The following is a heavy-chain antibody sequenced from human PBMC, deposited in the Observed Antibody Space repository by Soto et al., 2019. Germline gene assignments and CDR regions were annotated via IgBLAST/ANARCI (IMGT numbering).Heavy chain of an antibody. Sequence: GASVKVSCKASGGTFSSYAISWVRQAPGQGLEWMGGIIPIFGTANYAQKFQGRVTITADESTSTACMELSSLRSEDTAVYYCASAPYDSSGYYHEVFDYWGQGTLVTVSS. CDR1: GGTFSSYA. J-gene: IGHJ4*02. CDR3: ASAPYDSSGYYHEVFDY. CDR2: IIPIFGTA. D-gene: IGHD3-22*01. V-gene: IGHV1-69*13.